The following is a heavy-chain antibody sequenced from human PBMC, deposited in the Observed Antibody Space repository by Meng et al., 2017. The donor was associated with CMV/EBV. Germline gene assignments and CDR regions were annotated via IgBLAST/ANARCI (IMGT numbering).Heavy chain of an antibody. Sequence: SGFTFSTYAMSWVRQAPGKGLEWVSSISGTGGNTYYADSVKGRFTISGDDSNNTLFLHMNSLRAEDTAVYYCAKADYYDGSGYYFDYWSQGTLVTVSS. CDR1: GFTFSTYA. D-gene: IGHD3-22*01. CDR2: ISGTGGNT. CDR3: AKADYYDGSGYYFDY. J-gene: IGHJ4*02. V-gene: IGHV3-23*01.